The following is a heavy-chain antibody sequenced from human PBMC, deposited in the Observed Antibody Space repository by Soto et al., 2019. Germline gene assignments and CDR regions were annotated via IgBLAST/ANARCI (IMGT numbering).Heavy chain of an antibody. CDR1: GFTFRNYA. CDR2: LSGDSSDR. CDR3: ARAPTIVVVPAAVDY. J-gene: IGHJ4*02. Sequence: SLRLSCAASGFTFRNYAMSWVRQAPGKGLEWVSSLSGDSSDRYYAASVLGRFTLSRDYSKNTLFLQMNSLRVEDTAVYYCARAPTIVVVPAAVDYWGQGTLVTVSS. D-gene: IGHD2-2*01. V-gene: IGHV3-23*01.